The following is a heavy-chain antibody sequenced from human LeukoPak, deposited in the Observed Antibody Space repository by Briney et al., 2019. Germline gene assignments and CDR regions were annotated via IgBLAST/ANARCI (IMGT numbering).Heavy chain of an antibody. Sequence: SETLSLTCTVSGGSISSSSYYWGWIRQPPGKGLEWIGSIYYSGSTYYNPSLKSRVTISVDTSKNQFSLKLSSVTAADTAVYYCARGVAYSSSWYDYYYMDVWGKGTTVTVSS. D-gene: IGHD6-13*01. CDR1: GGSISSSSYY. V-gene: IGHV4-39*07. J-gene: IGHJ6*03. CDR3: ARGVAYSSSWYDYYYMDV. CDR2: IYYSGST.